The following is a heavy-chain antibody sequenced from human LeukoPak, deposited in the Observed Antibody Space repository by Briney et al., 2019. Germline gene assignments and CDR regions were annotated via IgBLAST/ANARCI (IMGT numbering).Heavy chain of an antibody. V-gene: IGHV3-21*01. CDR3: ARRATYYYDSSGYFPPDY. CDR1: GFTFSSYS. J-gene: IGHJ4*02. D-gene: IGHD3-22*01. CDR2: ISSSSSYI. Sequence: PGGSLRLSCAASGFTFSSYSMNWVRQAPGKGLEWVSSISSSSSYIYYADSVKGRFTISRDNAKNSLYLQMNSLRAEDTAVYYCARRATYYYDSSGYFPPDYWGQGTLVTVSS.